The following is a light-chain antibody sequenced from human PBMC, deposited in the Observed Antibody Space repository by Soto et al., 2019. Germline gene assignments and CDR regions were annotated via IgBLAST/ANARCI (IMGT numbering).Light chain of an antibody. CDR3: LSHPGSSNV. V-gene: IGLV2-8*01. Sequence: QSALTQPPSASGSPGQSVAISCTGTSRDVGASDYVSWYQQHSGKAPKLLLYEVNKRPSGVPDRFSGSKSGNTASLSVCALQADDEADYYCLSHPGSSNVLGTGTKLTVL. J-gene: IGLJ1*01. CDR2: EVN. CDR1: SRDVGASDY.